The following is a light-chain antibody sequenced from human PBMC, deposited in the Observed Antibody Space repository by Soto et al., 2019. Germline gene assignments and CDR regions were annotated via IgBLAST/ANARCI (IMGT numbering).Light chain of an antibody. J-gene: IGLJ1*01. CDR1: SXNIQTGYA. V-gene: IGLV1-40*01. CDR3: RSFDSSRRCSD. Sequence: QTVLTQPPSLSSAPGQRVTISSTGSSXNIQTGYAVPSDQQLPGSAPKLLIYDNTNRPSRLRDRFSASKSGTSAFLAITGLQAEVEAPDSCRSFDSSRRCSDFGCGTQVPGL. CDR2: DNT.